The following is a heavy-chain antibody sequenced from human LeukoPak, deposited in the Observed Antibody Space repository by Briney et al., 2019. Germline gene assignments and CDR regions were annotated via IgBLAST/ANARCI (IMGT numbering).Heavy chain of an antibody. V-gene: IGHV4-39*01. D-gene: IGHD5-24*01. Sequence: ASETLSLTCTVSGASISSSDYYWGWIRQPPGKGLEWIGSLYYSGNTYYHPSLKNRVTISVDTSKNQFSLNLSSVTAADTAVYYCAGLRVLRDGCRNTPAREFDFWGRGTLVTVSS. CDR1: GASISSSDYY. CDR3: AGLRVLRDGCRNTPAREFDF. J-gene: IGHJ4*02. CDR2: LYYSGNT.